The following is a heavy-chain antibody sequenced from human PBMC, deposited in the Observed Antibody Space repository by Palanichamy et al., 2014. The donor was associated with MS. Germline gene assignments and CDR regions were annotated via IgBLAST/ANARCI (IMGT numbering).Heavy chain of an antibody. CDR1: SYG. J-gene: IGHJ4*02. V-gene: IGHV3-30*18. CDR2: ISYDGSNK. Sequence: SYGMHWVRQAPGKGLEWVAVISYDGSNKYYADSVKGRFTISRDNSKNTLYLQMNSLRAEDTAVYYCAKSRKSLAGRVVMNYYFDYWGQGTLVTVSS. CDR3: AKSRKSLAGRVVMNYYFDY. D-gene: IGHD3-3*01.